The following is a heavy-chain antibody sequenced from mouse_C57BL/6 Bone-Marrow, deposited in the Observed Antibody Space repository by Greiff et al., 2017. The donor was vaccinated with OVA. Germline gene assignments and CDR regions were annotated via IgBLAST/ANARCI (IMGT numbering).Heavy chain of an antibody. CDR2: IYPGGGYT. CDR3: ARRTGKAWFAY. Sequence: VKLQESGAELVRPGTSVKMSCKASGYTFTNYWIGWAKQRPGHGLEWIGDIYPGGGYTNYNEKFKGKATLTADKSSSTAYMQFSSLTSEDSAIYYCARRTGKAWFAYWGQGTLVTVSA. J-gene: IGHJ3*01. V-gene: IGHV1-63*01. D-gene: IGHD1-3*01. CDR1: GYTFTNYW.